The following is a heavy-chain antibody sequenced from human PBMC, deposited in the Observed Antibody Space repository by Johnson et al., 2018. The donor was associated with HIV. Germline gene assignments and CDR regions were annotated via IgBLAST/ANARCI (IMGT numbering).Heavy chain of an antibody. CDR3: ARDTAMVHDAFDF. CDR2: IKQDGSAK. Sequence: VQLVESEGGVVQPGRSLRLSCAASEFTFSSYWMSWVRQAPGKGLEWVANIKQDGSAKYYVDSVKGRFTISRDNAKNSLYLQMNSLRAEDTAVYYCARDTAMVHDAFDFWGQGTMVTVSS. D-gene: IGHD5-18*01. J-gene: IGHJ3*01. V-gene: IGHV3-7*05. CDR1: EFTFSSYW.